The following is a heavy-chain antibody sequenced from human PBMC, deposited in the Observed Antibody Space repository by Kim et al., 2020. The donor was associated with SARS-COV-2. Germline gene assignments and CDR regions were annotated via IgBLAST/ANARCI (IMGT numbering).Heavy chain of an antibody. CDR3: ARVPRFLEWLSPVN. V-gene: IGHV4-31*02. J-gene: IGHJ4*02. D-gene: IGHD3-3*01. Sequence: NQSLKSRVTISVDTSKNQFSLKLSSVTAADTAVYYCARVPRFLEWLSPVNWGQGTLVTVSS.